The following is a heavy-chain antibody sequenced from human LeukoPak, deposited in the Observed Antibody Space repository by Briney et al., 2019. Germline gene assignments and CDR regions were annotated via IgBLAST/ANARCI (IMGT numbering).Heavy chain of an antibody. J-gene: IGHJ4*02. D-gene: IGHD3-16*02. V-gene: IGHV3-64D*06. CDR1: GFTFSSYA. Sequence: GGSLRLSCSASGFTFSSYAMHWVRQAPGKGLEYVSAISSNGGSTYYADSVKGRFTISRDNSKNTLYLQMSSLRAEDTAVYYCAKDRGLRLGELSIFDYWGQGTLVTVSS. CDR2: ISSNGGST. CDR3: AKDRGLRLGELSIFDY.